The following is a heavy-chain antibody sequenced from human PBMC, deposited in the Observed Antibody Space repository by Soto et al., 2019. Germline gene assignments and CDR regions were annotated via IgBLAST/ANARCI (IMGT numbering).Heavy chain of an antibody. V-gene: IGHV1-69*01. CDR3: ARVEYSSGTDPYYFDY. D-gene: IGHD6-19*01. CDR1: GGTFSSYA. CDR2: IIPIFGTA. J-gene: IGHJ4*02. Sequence: QVQLVQSGAEVKKPGSSVKVSCKASGGTFSSYAISWVRQAPGQGREWMGGIIPIFGTANYAQNFQGRVTITADESTSTAYMELSSLRSEDTAVYYCARVEYSSGTDPYYFDYWGQGTLVTVSS.